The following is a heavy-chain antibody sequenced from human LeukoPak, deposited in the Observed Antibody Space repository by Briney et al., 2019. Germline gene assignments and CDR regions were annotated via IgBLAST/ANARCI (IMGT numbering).Heavy chain of an antibody. V-gene: IGHV1-3*01. CDR1: GYTFTSYA. Sequence: ASVKVSCTASGYTFTSYAIHWVHQAPGQRLEWMGWINAGNGNTQYSQKFQGRVTITRDTSASTAYMELSSLRSEDTAVYYCARGVLREQQLGLDYWGQGTLVTVSS. J-gene: IGHJ4*02. D-gene: IGHD6-13*01. CDR2: INAGNGNT. CDR3: ARGVLREQQLGLDY.